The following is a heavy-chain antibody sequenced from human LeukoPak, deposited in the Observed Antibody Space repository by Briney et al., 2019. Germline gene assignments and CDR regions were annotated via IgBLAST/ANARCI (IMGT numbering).Heavy chain of an antibody. J-gene: IGHJ5*02. CDR2: IYTSGST. D-gene: IGHD5-12*01. V-gene: IGHV4-4*07. CDR1: GGSISSYY. CDR3: ARFCGNGYDSWFDP. Sequence: SETLSLTCTVSGGSISSYYWSWIRRPAGKGLEWIGRIYTSGSTNYNPSLKSRVTISVDTSKNQFSLKLSSVTAADTAVYYCARFCGNGYDSWFDPWGQGTMVTVST.